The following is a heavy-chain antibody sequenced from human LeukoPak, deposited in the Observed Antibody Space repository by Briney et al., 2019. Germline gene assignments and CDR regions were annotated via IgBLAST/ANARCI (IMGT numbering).Heavy chain of an antibody. D-gene: IGHD6-19*01. CDR1: VFTFCNYS. Sequence: GGSLRLSCAASVFTFCNYSINWVRQAPGKGLEWVSSISSSSSSIYYSDSVKGRFTVSRDNAKNSLYLQMNSLRDEDTAVYYCAASLLAGGLYMYWGQGTLVTVSS. CDR2: ISSSSSSI. J-gene: IGHJ4*02. V-gene: IGHV3-21*01. CDR3: AASLLAGGLYMY.